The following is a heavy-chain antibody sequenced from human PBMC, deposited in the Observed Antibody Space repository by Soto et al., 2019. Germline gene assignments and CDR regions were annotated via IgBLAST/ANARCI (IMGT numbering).Heavy chain of an antibody. J-gene: IGHJ4*02. V-gene: IGHV3-30*18. CDR2: ISYDGSNK. CDR1: GFTFSNYG. D-gene: IGHD3-22*01. Sequence: SLRLSCAASGFTFSNYGMHWVRQAPGKGLEWVAVISYDGSNKYYADSVKGRFTISRDNSKNTLYLQMNSLRAEDTAVYYCAKLYYYDSRGYSDFDYWGQGTLVTVSS. CDR3: AKLYYYDSRGYSDFDY.